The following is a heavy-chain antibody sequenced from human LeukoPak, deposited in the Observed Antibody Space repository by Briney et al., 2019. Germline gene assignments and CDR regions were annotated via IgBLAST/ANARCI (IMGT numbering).Heavy chain of an antibody. Sequence: PGGSLRLSCAASGFTFSSYAMHWVRRAPGKGLEWVAVISYDGSNKYYADSVKGRFTISRDNSKNTLYLQMNSLRAEDTAVYYCARDRLGYCSGGSCRAFDIWGQGTMVTVSS. CDR2: ISYDGSNK. D-gene: IGHD2-15*01. CDR3: ARDRLGYCSGGSCRAFDI. V-gene: IGHV3-30*04. J-gene: IGHJ3*02. CDR1: GFTFSSYA.